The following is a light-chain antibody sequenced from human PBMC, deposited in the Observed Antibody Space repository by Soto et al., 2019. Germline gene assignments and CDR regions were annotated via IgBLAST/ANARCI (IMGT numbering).Light chain of an antibody. Sequence: EIVLTQSPATLSFSPGERATLSCGASQSFKPFLVWYQHRPGQAPRVLIYDASHRATGIPARFSGSGSGTDFTLTISSLEPEDAALYYCQQRSNWPPITFGQGTRLEIK. CDR3: QQRSNWPPIT. V-gene: IGKV3-11*01. J-gene: IGKJ5*01. CDR1: QSFKPF. CDR2: DAS.